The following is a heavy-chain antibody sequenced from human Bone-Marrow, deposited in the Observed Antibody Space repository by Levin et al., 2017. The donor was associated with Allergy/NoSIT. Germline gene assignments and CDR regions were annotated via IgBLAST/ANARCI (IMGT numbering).Heavy chain of an antibody. CDR1: GGTFSTNT. Sequence: KISCSAAGGTFSTNTLSWVRQAPVRQGSGQGLEWMGRITPILGIATYAQEFQDRVTITADRSTNTAYVEIRSLTSDDTAVYFCARGPPGDWYFDLWGRGTLVIVSS. J-gene: IGHJ2*01. V-gene: IGHV1-69*02. CDR3: ARGPPGDWYFDL. CDR2: ITPILGIA.